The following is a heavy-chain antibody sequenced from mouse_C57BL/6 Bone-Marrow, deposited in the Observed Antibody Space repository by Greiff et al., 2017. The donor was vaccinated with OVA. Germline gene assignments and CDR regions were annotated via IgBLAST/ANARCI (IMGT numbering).Heavy chain of an antibody. J-gene: IGHJ4*01. CDR2: INPNNGGT. V-gene: IGHV1-22*01. D-gene: IGHD2-3*01. Sequence: DVKLQESGPELVKPGASVKMSCKASGYTFTDYNMHWVKQSHGKSLEWIGYINPNNGGTSYNQKFKGKATLTVNKSSSTAYMELRSLTSEDSAVYYCARAGGDGYPYAMDYWGQGTSVTVSS. CDR3: ARAGGDGYPYAMDY. CDR1: GYTFTDYN.